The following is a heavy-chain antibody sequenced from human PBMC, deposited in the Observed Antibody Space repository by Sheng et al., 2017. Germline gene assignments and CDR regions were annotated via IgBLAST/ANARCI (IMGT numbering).Heavy chain of an antibody. CDR2: IRSKAYGGTT. J-gene: IGHJ6*02. CDR3: TRDLNSPYGDYYGMDV. D-gene: IGHD4-17*01. CDR1: GFTFGDYA. V-gene: IGHV3-49*04. Sequence: EVQLVESGGGLVQPGRSLRLSCTASGFTFGDYAMSWVRQAPGKGLEWVGFIRSKAYGGTTEYAASVKGRFTISRDDSKSIAYLQMNSLKTEDTAVYYCTRDLNSPYGDYYGMDVWGQGTTVTVSS.